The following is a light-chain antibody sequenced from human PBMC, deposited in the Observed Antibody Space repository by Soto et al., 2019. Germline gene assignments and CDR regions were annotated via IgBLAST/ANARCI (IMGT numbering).Light chain of an antibody. Sequence: EVVITQSPATLSVTLSETVTLSCRASQSVRSNLAWYQQRPGQAPRLLIYSASTRATGIPARFSGSGSGTEFTLTISSLQSEDFAVYYCHQYNNWPEWTFGQGTKVDIK. V-gene: IGKV3-15*01. CDR2: SAS. J-gene: IGKJ1*01. CDR1: QSVRSN. CDR3: HQYNNWPEWT.